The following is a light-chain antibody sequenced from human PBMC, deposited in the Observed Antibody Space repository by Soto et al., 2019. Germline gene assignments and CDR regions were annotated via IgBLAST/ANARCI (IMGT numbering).Light chain of an antibody. CDR3: SSYRSGSTLV. J-gene: IGLJ2*01. CDR2: DVN. V-gene: IGLV2-14*01. CDR1: SSDVGGSNY. Sequence: QSALTQPASVSGSLGQSITISCTGTSSDVGGSNYVSWYQQHPGKAPKLMIYDVNNRPSGISNRFSGSKSGNTASLTISGLQAEDEADYYCSSYRSGSTLVFGGGTKLTVL.